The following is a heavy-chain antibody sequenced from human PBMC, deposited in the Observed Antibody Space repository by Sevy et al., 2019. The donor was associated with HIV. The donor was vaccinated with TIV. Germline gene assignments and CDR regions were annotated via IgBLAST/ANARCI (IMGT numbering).Heavy chain of an antibody. CDR2: MNPNRGNT. CDR3: ARAGILRFLEWLHYYYYGMDV. D-gene: IGHD3-3*01. CDR1: GYTFTSYD. J-gene: IGHJ6*02. Sequence: ASVKVSCKASGYTFTSYDINWVRQATGQGLEWMGWMNPNRGNTGYAQKFQGRVTMTRNTSISTAYMELSSLRSEDTAVYYCARAGILRFLEWLHYYYYGMDVWGQGTTVTVSS. V-gene: IGHV1-8*01.